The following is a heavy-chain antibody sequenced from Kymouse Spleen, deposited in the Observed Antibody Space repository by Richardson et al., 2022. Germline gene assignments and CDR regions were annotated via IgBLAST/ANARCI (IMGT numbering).Heavy chain of an antibody. CDR1: GGSISSYY. V-gene: IGHV4-59*01. CDR3: ARGLYGSGSYYNDY. D-gene: IGHD3-10*01. CDR2: IYYSGST. J-gene: IGHJ4*02. Sequence: QVQLQESGPGLVKPSETLSLTCTVSGGSISSYYWSWIRQPPGKGLEWIGYIYYSGSTNYNPSLKSRVTISVDTSKNQFSLKLSSVTAADTAVYYCARGLYGSGSYYNDYWGQGTLVTVSS.